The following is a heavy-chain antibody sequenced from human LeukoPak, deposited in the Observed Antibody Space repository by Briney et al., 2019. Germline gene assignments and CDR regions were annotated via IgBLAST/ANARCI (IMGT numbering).Heavy chain of an antibody. CDR3: ARENDYGGNFRYGYFDY. CDR1: GFTFSTYS. V-gene: IGHV3-48*01. J-gene: IGHJ4*02. Sequence: PGGSLRLSCAASGFTFSTYSMNWVRQAPGQGLEWVSYIRSGSSTIYSADSVKGRFTISRDNAKNSLYLQMNSLRAEDTAVYYCARENDYGGNFRYGYFDYWGQGTLVTASS. D-gene: IGHD4-23*01. CDR2: IRSGSSTI.